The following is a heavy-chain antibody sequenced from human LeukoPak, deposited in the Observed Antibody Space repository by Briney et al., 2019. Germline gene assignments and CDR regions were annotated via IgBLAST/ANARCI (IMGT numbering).Heavy chain of an antibody. J-gene: IGHJ4*02. CDR1: GFTFSNYG. D-gene: IGHD5-12*01. V-gene: IGHV3-30*02. CDR3: AKDLAAYSGYDSADS. Sequence: GGSLRLSCAASGFTFSNYGMHWVRQAPGKGLEWVSFIRYDGSNKYYADSVKGRFTISRDNSKNTLFLQMNSLRTEDTAVYYCAKDLAAYSGYDSADSWGLGTLVTVSS. CDR2: IRYDGSNK.